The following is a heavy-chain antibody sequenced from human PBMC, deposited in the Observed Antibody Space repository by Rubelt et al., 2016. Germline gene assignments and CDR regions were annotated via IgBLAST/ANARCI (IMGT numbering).Heavy chain of an antibody. V-gene: IGHV3-53*01. D-gene: IGHD1-26*01. J-gene: IGHJ5*02. CDR3: ARDRSYPQNWFDP. CDR1: GFNVGSSY. Sequence: GGSLRLSCAASGFNVGSSYMSWVRQAPGTGLEWVSVIYSGGTTHYAESVRGRFTISRDTSKNTLFLQMNSLRGEDTAVYYCARDRSYPQNWFDPWGQGTLVTVSS. CDR2: IYSGGTT.